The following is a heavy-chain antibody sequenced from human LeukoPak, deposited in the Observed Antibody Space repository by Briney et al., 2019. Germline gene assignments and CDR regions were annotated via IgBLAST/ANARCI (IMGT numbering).Heavy chain of an antibody. CDR3: AGYIAAAGTGY. CDR1: GFTFSSYS. D-gene: IGHD6-13*01. CDR2: ISSSSSSYI. Sequence: GGSLRLSCAASGFTFSSYSMNWVRQAPGKGLEWVSSISSSSSSYIYYADSVKGRFTISRDNAKNSLYLQMNSLRAEDTAVYYCAGYIAAAGTGYWGQGTLVTVSS. J-gene: IGHJ4*02. V-gene: IGHV3-21*01.